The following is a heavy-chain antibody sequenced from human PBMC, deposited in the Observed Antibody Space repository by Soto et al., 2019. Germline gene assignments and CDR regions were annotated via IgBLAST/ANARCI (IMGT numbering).Heavy chain of an antibody. Sequence: GGSLRLSCAASGFTFSNAWMSWVRQAPGKGLEWVGRIKSKIDGGTTDYAAPVKGRFTISRDDSKNTLYLQMNSLKTEDTAVYYCTSDSYSSSSYYYYYMDVWGKGTTVTVSS. CDR2: IKSKIDGGTT. CDR3: TSDSYSSSSYYYYYMDV. D-gene: IGHD6-6*01. J-gene: IGHJ6*03. CDR1: GFTFSNAW. V-gene: IGHV3-15*01.